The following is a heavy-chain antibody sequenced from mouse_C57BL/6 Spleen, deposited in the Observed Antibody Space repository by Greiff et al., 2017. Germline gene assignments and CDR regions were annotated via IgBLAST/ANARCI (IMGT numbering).Heavy chain of an antibody. CDR3: ARKGSNYGYFDV. Sequence: LVESGAELVRPGTSVKMSCKASGYTFTNYWIGWAKQRPGHGLEWIGGIYPGGGYTNYNEKFKGKATLTADKSSSTAYMQFSSLTSEDSAIYYCARKGSNYGYFDVWGTGTTVTVSS. D-gene: IGHD1-1*01. V-gene: IGHV1-63*01. J-gene: IGHJ1*03. CDR1: GYTFTNYW. CDR2: IYPGGGYT.